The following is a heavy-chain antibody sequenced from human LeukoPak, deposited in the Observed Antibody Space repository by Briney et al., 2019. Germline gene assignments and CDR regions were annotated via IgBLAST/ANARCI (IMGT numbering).Heavy chain of an antibody. CDR2: IKQDGTEK. J-gene: IGHJ3*02. CDR1: GFTLSNHW. D-gene: IGHD3-3*01. Sequence: PGGSLRLSCAASGFTLSNHWMIWVRQAPGKGLECVANIKQDGTEKYYLDSVKGRFTISRDNAKNSLYLQMNSLRAEDTAVYYCAKDTITIFGVVPRPFDIWGQGTMVTVSS. V-gene: IGHV3-7*01. CDR3: AKDTITIFGVVPRPFDI.